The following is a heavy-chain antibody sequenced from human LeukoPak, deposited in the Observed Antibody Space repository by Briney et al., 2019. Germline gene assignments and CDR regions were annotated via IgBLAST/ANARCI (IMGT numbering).Heavy chain of an antibody. V-gene: IGHV4-39*01. CDR3: ARHWIGGSYPSECDY. Sequence: PSETLFHTCSVSGDSISSGSYYWGWIRQPPGKGLEWIGSIYHSGSTYYNPSLKSRVTISVDTSKNQFSLKVSSVTAADTAVYYCARHWIGGSYPSECDYWGQGTLVTVSS. J-gene: IGHJ4*02. CDR1: GDSISSGSYY. CDR2: IYHSGST. D-gene: IGHD1-26*01.